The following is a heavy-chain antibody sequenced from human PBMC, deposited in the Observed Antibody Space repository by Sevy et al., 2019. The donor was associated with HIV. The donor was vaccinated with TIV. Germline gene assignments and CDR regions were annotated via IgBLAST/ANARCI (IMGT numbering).Heavy chain of an antibody. Sequence: GGSLRLSCAASGFTISSYWMSWVRQAPGKGLEWVANIKQDGSEKYYVDSVKGRFTISRDNAKNSLYLQMNSLRAEDMAVYYCARECAPGFLWSGYPYYYYYGMDVWGQGTTVTVSS. CDR1: GFTISSYW. CDR3: ARECAPGFLWSGYPYYYYYGMDV. V-gene: IGHV3-7*01. J-gene: IGHJ6*02. D-gene: IGHD3-3*01. CDR2: IKQDGSEK.